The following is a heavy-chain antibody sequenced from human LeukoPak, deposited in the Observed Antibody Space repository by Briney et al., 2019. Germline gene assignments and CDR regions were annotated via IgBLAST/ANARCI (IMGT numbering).Heavy chain of an antibody. CDR3: TRGPNDYFK. Sequence: PGGSLRLSCAASGFTVSSNYMCWVRQAPGKGLEWVSLIYSHGGTSYADSAKGRFTISRDRSKNTLYLQMNSLRVEDTAVYYCTRGPNDYFKWGQGTLVTVSS. J-gene: IGHJ4*02. CDR1: GFTVSSNY. D-gene: IGHD1-1*01. CDR2: IYSHGGT. V-gene: IGHV3-66*01.